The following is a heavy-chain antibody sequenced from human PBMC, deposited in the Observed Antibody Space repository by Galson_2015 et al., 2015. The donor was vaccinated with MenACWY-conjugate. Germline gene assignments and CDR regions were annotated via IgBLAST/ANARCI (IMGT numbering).Heavy chain of an antibody. D-gene: IGHD4-17*01. J-gene: IGHJ6*02. CDR2: IYYSGST. CDR3: ARDFGDYPHTHDYGMDV. Sequence: ETLSLTCTVSGGSISSSSYYWGWIRQPPGKGLEWIGSIYYSGSTYYNPSLKSRVTISVDTSKNQFSLKLSSVTAADTAVYYCARDFGDYPHTHDYGMDVWGQGTTVTVSS. CDR1: GGSISSSSYY. V-gene: IGHV4-39*02.